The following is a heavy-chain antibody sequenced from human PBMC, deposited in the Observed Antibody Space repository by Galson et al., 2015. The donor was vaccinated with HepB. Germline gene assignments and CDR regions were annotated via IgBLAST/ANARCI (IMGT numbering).Heavy chain of an antibody. D-gene: IGHD3-10*01. CDR2: IYPGDSDT. V-gene: IGHV5-51*01. J-gene: IGHJ3*02. Sequence: QSGAEVKKPGESLKISCKGSGYSFTSYWIGWVRQMPGKGLEWMGIIYPGDSDTRYSPSFQGQVTISADKSISTAYLQWSSLKASDTAMYYCARQNRDYGSGDGAFDIWGQGTMVTVSS. CDR3: ARQNRDYGSGDGAFDI. CDR1: GYSFTSYW.